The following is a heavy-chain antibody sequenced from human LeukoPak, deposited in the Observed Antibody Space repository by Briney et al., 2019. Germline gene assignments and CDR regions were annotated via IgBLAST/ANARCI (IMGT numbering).Heavy chain of an antibody. Sequence: GGSLRLSCAVSGFTFNIYSMHWVRQAPGKGLEWVALVSHDGNNKYYSDSVKGRFTISRDNSKNTLYVQMNSLRAEDTAVYYCAKVIWFGELLSNYYYYGMDVWGQGTTVTVSS. J-gene: IGHJ6*02. CDR2: VSHDGNNK. CDR3: AKVIWFGELLSNYYYYGMDV. V-gene: IGHV3-30-3*01. CDR1: GFTFNIYS. D-gene: IGHD3-10*01.